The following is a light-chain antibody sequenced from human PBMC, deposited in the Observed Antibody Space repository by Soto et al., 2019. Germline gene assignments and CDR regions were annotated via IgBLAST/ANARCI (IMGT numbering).Light chain of an antibody. V-gene: IGKV3-20*01. CDR1: QSVSSSY. J-gene: IGKJ2*01. Sequence: EIVLTQSPGTLSLSPGEGATLSCRASQSVSSSYLAWYQQKPGQAPRLLIYGASSRATGIPDRFSGSGSGTDFTLTISRLEPEDFAVYYCQQYGSSPLYTFGRGTKLEIK. CDR3: QQYGSSPLYT. CDR2: GAS.